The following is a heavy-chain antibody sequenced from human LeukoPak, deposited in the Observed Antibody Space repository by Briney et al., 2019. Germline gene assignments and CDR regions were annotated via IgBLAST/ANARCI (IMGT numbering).Heavy chain of an antibody. CDR3: ARWSEYVSWSYYFGY. V-gene: IGHV3-33*01. J-gene: IGHJ4*02. D-gene: IGHD3-10*01. CDR2: IWYDGSNK. CDR1: GFTFSSYG. Sequence: PGRSLRLSCAASGFTFSSYGLHWVRQAPGKGLEWVAVIWYDGSNKYYADSVKGRFTISRDNSKNTLYLQMNGLRAEDTAVYYCARWSEYVSWSYYFGYWGRGTLVTVSP.